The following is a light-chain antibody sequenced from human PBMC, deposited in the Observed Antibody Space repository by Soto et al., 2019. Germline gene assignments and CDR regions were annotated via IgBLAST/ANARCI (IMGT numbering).Light chain of an antibody. CDR2: SNN. J-gene: IGLJ2*01. Sequence: QAVVTQPPSASGTPGQRVTISCSGSSSNIGSNTVNWYQQLPGTAPKLLIYSNNQRPSGVPDRFSGSKSGTSASLAISGLQSEDDADYYCAAWDDSLNGPYVVFGGGTKLTVL. CDR3: AAWDDSLNGPYVV. CDR1: SSNIGSNT. V-gene: IGLV1-44*01.